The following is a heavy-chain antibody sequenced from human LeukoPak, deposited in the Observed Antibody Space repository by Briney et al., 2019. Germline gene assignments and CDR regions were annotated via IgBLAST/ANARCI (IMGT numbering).Heavy chain of an antibody. CDR1: GFTFSSYA. V-gene: IGHV3-23*01. D-gene: IGHD3-3*01. CDR2: ISGSGGST. Sequence: GGSLRLSCAASGFTFSSYAMSWVRQAPGKGLEWVSAISGSGGSTYYADFVKGRFTISRDNSKNTLYLQMNSLRAEDTAVYYCAKGRRFWELPTSFNYWGQGTLVTVSS. J-gene: IGHJ4*02. CDR3: AKGRRFWELPTSFNY.